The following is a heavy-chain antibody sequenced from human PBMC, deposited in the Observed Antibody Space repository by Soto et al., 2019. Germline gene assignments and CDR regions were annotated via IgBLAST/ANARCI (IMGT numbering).Heavy chain of an antibody. D-gene: IGHD4-17*01. J-gene: IGHJ4*02. CDR1: GFTFSSFE. V-gene: IGHV3-48*03. Sequence: EVLLVESGGGLVRPGGSLRLSCAASGFTFSSFEMIWVRQAPGKGLEWISYISDSGRTMYYADSVKGRFIISRDNAKNSLYLQMNSLRVEDTALYYCARSTVTSDWGQGTLVTVSS. CDR3: ARSTVTSD. CDR2: ISDSGRTM.